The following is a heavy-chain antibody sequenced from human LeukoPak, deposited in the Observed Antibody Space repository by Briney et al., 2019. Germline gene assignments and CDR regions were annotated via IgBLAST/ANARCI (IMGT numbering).Heavy chain of an antibody. CDR2: IYYSGST. J-gene: IGHJ3*02. CDR3: ARSRAYRGAFDI. Sequence: SETLSLTCTVSGGSISSYYWSWIRQPPGKGLEWIGYIYYSGSTNYNPSLKSRVTISVDTSKNQFSLKLSSVTAADTAVYYCARSRAYRGAFDIWGQGTMVTVSS. V-gene: IGHV4-59*08. CDR1: GGSISSYY.